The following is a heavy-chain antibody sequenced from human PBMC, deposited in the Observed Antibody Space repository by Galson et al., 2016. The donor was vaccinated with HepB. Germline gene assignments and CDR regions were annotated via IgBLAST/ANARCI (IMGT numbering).Heavy chain of an antibody. J-gene: IGHJ3*02. V-gene: IGHV3-23*01. CDR2: IRGSGTGT. CDR1: GFSISIYS. CDR3: AKSSLVGYNSGWGGSFDI. D-gene: IGHD6-19*01. Sequence: SLRLSCAASGFSISIYSMNWVRQAPGKGLEWVSAIRGSGTGTSYTDSVKGRFTISRNNSKNTLYLQMNSLRAEDAAVYYCAKSSLVGYNSGWGGSFDIWDRGTMVTVSS.